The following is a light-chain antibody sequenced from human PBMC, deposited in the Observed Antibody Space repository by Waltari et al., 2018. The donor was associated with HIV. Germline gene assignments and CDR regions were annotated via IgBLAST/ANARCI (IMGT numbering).Light chain of an antibody. CDR2: EVY. J-gene: IGLJ3*02. CDR3: SSYSARGFVV. CDR1: TSDISDFNF. Sequence: HSALTQPASVSGSPGQSITISCTGPTSDISDFNFVSWYQQSPGRAPTLIIFEVYSRPSGISDRFAGSKSGVTASLTISALRAEDEADYFCSSYSARGFVVFGGGTKVTVL. V-gene: IGLV2-14*01.